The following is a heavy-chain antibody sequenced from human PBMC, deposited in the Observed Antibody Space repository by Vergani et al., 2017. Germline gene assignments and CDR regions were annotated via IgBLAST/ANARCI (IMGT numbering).Heavy chain of an antibody. CDR3: ARDGRYYDILTGYFRYWYFDL. J-gene: IGHJ2*01. CDR2: IYYSGST. D-gene: IGHD3-9*01. V-gene: IGHV4-39*07. Sequence: QVQLQESGPGLVKPSETLSLTCTVSGGSISSSSYYWGWIRQPPGKGLEWIGSIYYSGSTYYNPSLKSRVTISVDTSKNQFSLKLSSVTAADTAVYYCARDGRYYDILTGYFRYWYFDLWGRGTLVTVSS. CDR1: GGSISSSSYY.